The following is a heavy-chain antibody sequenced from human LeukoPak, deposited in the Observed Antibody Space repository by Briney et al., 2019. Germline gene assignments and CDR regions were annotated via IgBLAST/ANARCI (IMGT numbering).Heavy chain of an antibody. V-gene: IGHV4-59*01. CDR1: GGPISSYY. CDR2: IYYLGST. D-gene: IGHD3-10*01. J-gene: IGHJ2*01. Sequence: PSETLSLTCTVSGGPISSYYWSWIRQPPGKGLEWVGHIYYLGSTNYNPSLKSRVTISIGTSKNYFSLRLNSVIAADTVVYYCARDRPGSYWYFDLWGRGTLVTVSS. CDR3: ARDRPGSYWYFDL.